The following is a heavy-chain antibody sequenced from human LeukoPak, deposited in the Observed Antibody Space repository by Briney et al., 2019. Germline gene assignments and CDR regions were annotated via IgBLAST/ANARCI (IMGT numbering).Heavy chain of an antibody. CDR1: GGSISSDNYY. V-gene: IGHV4-39*01. Sequence: SETLSLTCTVSGGSISSDNYYWGWVRQPPGKGLEWIGGIYYSGSTYYNPSLKSRVTISVDTSRNEFSLRLSSVTAADTALYFCARQSGSYGGILDNWGQGILGTVSS. CDR2: IYYSGST. D-gene: IGHD1-26*01. CDR3: ARQSGSYGGILDN. J-gene: IGHJ4*02.